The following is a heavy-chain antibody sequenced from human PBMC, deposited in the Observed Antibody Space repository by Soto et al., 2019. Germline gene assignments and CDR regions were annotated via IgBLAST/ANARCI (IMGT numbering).Heavy chain of an antibody. Sequence: GGSLRLSCAASGFTFSSYAMHWVRQAPGKGLEWVAVISYDGGNKYYADSVKGRFTISRDNSKNTLYLQMNSLRAEDTAVYYCARYPEYYDFWSGYYAGLDYWGQGTLVTVSS. CDR1: GFTFSSYA. V-gene: IGHV3-30-3*01. D-gene: IGHD3-3*01. CDR2: ISYDGGNK. J-gene: IGHJ4*02. CDR3: ARYPEYYDFWSGYYAGLDY.